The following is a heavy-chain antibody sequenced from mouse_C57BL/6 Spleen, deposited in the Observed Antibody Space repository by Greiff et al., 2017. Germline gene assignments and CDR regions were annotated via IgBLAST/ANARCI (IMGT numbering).Heavy chain of an antibody. CDR3: GRITTVYYYAMDY. V-gene: IGHV5-17*01. D-gene: IGHD1-1*01. J-gene: IGHJ4*01. CDR2: ISSGSSTI. CDR1: GFTFSDYG. Sequence: EVKLEESGGGLVKPGGSLKLSCAASGFTFSDYGMHWVRQAPEKGLEWVAYISSGSSTIYYADTVKGRFTISRDNDKNTLFLQLTSLRSDDTAMYYCGRITTVYYYAMDYWGQGTSVTVSS.